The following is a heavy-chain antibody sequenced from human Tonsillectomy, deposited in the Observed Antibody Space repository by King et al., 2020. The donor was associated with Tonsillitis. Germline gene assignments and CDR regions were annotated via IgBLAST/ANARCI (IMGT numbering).Heavy chain of an antibody. V-gene: IGHV3-7*01. D-gene: IGHD1-26*01. Sequence: VQLVESGGGLVQPGGSLRLSCAASGFTFSSYWMTWVRQAPGKGLEWVANINQDGSEKYYVDSVKGRFTISRDNAKNSLYLQMNSLRAEDTAVYYCAREGRIPYSGSYNEYWGQGTLVTVSS. CDR3: AREGRIPYSGSYNEY. J-gene: IGHJ4*02. CDR1: GFTFSSYW. CDR2: INQDGSEK.